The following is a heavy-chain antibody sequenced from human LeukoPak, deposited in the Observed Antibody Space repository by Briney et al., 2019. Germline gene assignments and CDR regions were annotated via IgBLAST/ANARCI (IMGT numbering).Heavy chain of an antibody. CDR1: GGSISSYY. V-gene: IGHV4-59*01. J-gene: IGHJ6*02. CDR3: ARDRSGPYYYYYYGMDV. CDR2: IYYSGST. D-gene: IGHD3-10*01. Sequence: SETLSLTCTVYGGSISSYYWSWVRQPPGKGLEWIGYIYYSGSTNYNPSLKSRVTISVDTSKNQFSLKLSSVTAADTAVYYCARDRSGPYYYYYYGMDVWGQGTTVTVSS.